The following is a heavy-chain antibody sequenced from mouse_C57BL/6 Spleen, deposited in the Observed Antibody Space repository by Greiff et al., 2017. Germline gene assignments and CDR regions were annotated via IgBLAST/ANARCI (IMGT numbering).Heavy chain of an antibody. CDR3: AKRGYYGSSYDYYAMDY. CDR1: GFSLTSYG. J-gene: IGHJ4*01. Sequence: QVQLKQSGPGLVQPSQSLSITCTVSGFSLTSYGVHWVRQSPGKGLEWLGVIWRGGSTDYNAAFMSRLSITKDNSKSQVFFKMNSLQADDTAIYYCAKRGYYGSSYDYYAMDYWGQGTSVTVSS. D-gene: IGHD1-1*01. V-gene: IGHV2-5*01. CDR2: IWRGGST.